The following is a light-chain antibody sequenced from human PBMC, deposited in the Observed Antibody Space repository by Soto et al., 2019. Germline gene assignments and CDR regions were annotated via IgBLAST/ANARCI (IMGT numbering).Light chain of an antibody. V-gene: IGLV1-40*01. CDR2: DNS. J-gene: IGLJ2*01. Sequence: SVLTQPPSVSGAPGQRVTISCTGSSSNIGAGYDVHWYQQLPGTAPKLLIYDNSNRPSGVPDRFSGSKSGTSASLAITGLLAEDEADYYCQSYDSSLTGVVFGGGTKLTVL. CDR3: QSYDSSLTGVV. CDR1: SSNIGAGYD.